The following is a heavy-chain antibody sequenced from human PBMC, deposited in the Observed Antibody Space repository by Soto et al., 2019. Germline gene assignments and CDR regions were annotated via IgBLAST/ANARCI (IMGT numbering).Heavy chain of an antibody. D-gene: IGHD1-1*01. CDR1: GFTFDDYA. J-gene: IGHJ4*02. Sequence: PGGSLRLSCAASGFTFDDYAMHWVRQAPGKGLEWVSGISWNSGSIGYADSVKGRFTISRDNAKNSLYLQMNSLRAEDTALYYCAKDGATGPTEYYFDYWGQGTLITVSS. V-gene: IGHV3-9*01. CDR3: AKDGATGPTEYYFDY. CDR2: ISWNSGSI.